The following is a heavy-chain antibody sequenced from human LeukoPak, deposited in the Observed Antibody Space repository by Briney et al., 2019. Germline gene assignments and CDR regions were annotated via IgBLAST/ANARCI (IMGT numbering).Heavy chain of an antibody. V-gene: IGHV4-34*01. J-gene: IGHJ4*02. Sequence: SETVSLTCGVYGGSLSDYSWSWIRQPPGKGLEFIGDITQSVNTNYNPSLKSRVTISVDMSKNQVSLRLSSVTAADTAVYYCARQGGSYYAIDDWGQGTLVTVSS. CDR1: GGSLSDYS. CDR2: ITQSVNT. D-gene: IGHD1-26*01. CDR3: ARQGGSYYAIDD.